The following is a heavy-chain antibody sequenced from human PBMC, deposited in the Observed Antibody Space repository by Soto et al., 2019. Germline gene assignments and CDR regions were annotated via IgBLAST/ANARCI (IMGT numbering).Heavy chain of an antibody. J-gene: IGHJ4*02. Sequence: QLQLQESGSGLVKPSKTLSLTCAVSGGSISSGGYSWSWIRQPPGKGLEWFGDIYHRGSTYYNPSLKGRVTISVDRHKNQISLKLRSVTAADTAVYYCARASTTVYTLDYWGQGNLVTVSS. V-gene: IGHV4-30-2*01. CDR2: IYHRGST. CDR3: ARASTTVYTLDY. CDR1: GGSISSGGYS. D-gene: IGHD4-17*01.